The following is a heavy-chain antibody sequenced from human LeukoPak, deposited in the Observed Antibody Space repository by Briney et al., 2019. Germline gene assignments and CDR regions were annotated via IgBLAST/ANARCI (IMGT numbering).Heavy chain of an antibody. CDR1: GFTFSDYY. D-gene: IGHD2-21*02. J-gene: IGHJ3*02. CDR2: ISSSSSYT. V-gene: IGHV3-11*06. CDR3: AKTKVGTGLDALDI. Sequence: GGSPRLSCAASGFTFSDYYMSWIRQAPGKGLEWVSYISSSSSYTNYADSVKGRFTISRDNAKNSLYLQMNSLRAEDTAVYYCAKTKVGTGLDALDIWGQGTMVTVSS.